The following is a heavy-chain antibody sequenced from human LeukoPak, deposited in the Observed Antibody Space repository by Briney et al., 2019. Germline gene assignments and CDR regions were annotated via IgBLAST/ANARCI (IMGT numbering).Heavy chain of an antibody. CDR1: GGSISNYY. D-gene: IGHD3-22*01. V-gene: IGHV4-38-2*02. J-gene: IGHJ4*02. Sequence: SETLSLTCTVSGGSISNYYWGWIRQPPGKGLEWIGSIFHSGSTYYNPSLRSRVTISVDTSKNQFSLKLSSVTAADTAVYYCAREAFSSGYYDDYWGQGTLVTVSS. CDR3: AREAFSSGYYDDY. CDR2: IFHSGST.